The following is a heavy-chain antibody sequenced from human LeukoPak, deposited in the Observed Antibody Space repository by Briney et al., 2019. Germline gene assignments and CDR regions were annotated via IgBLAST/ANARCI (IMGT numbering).Heavy chain of an antibody. CDR3: ARVPDCSSTSCYTR. CDR2: ISAYNGNT. J-gene: IGHJ4*02. CDR1: GYTFTSYG. Sequence: GASVKVSCKASGYTFTSYGISWVRQAPGQGLEWMGWISAYNGNTNYAQKLQGRVTMTTDTSTSTAYMELRSLRSDDTAVYYCARVPDCSSTSCYTRWGQGTLVTVSS. V-gene: IGHV1-18*01. D-gene: IGHD2-2*02.